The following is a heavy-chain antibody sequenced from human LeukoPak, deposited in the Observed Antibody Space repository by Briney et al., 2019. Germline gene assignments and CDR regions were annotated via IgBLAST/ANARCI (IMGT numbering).Heavy chain of an antibody. V-gene: IGHV3-30-3*01. CDR2: VSYGGSNK. CDR3: ARGLSPYDSSSYFAY. D-gene: IGHD3-22*01. J-gene: IGHJ4*02. CDR1: GFTFESYT. Sequence: GGSLRLSCAASGFTFESYTIHWVRQAPGKGLEWVALVSYGGSNKYYIDSVKGRFTISRDNSKNTLYLQMNSLRPEDTAVYYCARGLSPYDSSSYFAYWGQGSLVTVSS.